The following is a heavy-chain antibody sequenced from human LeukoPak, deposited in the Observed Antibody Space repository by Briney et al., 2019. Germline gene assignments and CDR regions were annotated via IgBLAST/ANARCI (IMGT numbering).Heavy chain of an antibody. CDR2: INPSGGST. V-gene: IGHV1-46*01. D-gene: IGHD3-3*01. Sequence: ASVKVSCKASGYTFTSYYMHWVRQAPGQGHEWMGIINPSGGSTSYAQKFQGRVTMTRDTSTSTVYMELSSLRSEDTAVYYCARPRPITIFGVVIGTLDYWGQGTLVTVSS. CDR1: GYTFTSYY. J-gene: IGHJ4*02. CDR3: ARPRPITIFGVVIGTLDY.